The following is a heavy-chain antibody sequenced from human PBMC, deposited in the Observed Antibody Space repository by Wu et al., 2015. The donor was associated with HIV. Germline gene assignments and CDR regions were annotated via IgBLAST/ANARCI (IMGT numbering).Heavy chain of an antibody. CDR2: IIPIFGTA. D-gene: IGHD3-10*01. Sequence: QVQLVQSGAEVKKPGSSVKVSCKASGGTFSSYAISWVRQAPGQGLEWMGRIIPIFGTANYAQKFQGRVTITADESTSTAYMELSSLRSEDTAVYYCAGITMVRELVRWLRTFRLTWGQGNAGRPSP. CDR3: AGITMVRELVRWLRTFRLT. J-gene: IGHJ4*02. V-gene: IGHV1-69*13. CDR1: GGTFSSYA.